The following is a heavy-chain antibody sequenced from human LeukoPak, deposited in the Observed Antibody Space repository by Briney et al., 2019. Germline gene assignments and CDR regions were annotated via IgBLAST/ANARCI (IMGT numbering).Heavy chain of an antibody. J-gene: IGHJ4*02. CDR2: IYYSGSA. V-gene: IGHV4-39*01. CDR3: AKPREGYYDY. Sequence: SETLSLTCTVSGGSISSASYYWGWIRQPPGRGLEWIGTIYYSGSAYYNPSLKSRLTMSVDTSKNQFSLKLSSVTAADTAVYYCAKPREGYYDYWGQGTLVTVSS. CDR1: GGSISSASYY. D-gene: IGHD1-26*01.